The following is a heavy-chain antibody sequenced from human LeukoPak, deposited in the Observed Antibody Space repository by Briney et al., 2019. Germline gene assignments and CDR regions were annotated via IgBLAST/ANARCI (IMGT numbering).Heavy chain of an antibody. D-gene: IGHD6-6*01. V-gene: IGHV4-34*01. CDR2: INHSGST. CDR1: GGSFGGYY. J-gene: IGHJ4*02. Sequence: SETLSLTCAVYGGSFGGYYWSWIRQPPGKGLEWIGEINHSGSTNYNPSLKSRVTISVDTSKNQFSLKLSSVTAADTAVYYCATRERQLVGHFDYWGQGTLVTVSS. CDR3: ATRERQLVGHFDY.